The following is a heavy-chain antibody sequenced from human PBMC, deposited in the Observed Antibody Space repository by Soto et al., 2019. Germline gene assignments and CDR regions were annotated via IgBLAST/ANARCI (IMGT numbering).Heavy chain of an antibody. CDR1: GFTFTSSA. CDR3: AAGTGGTYYDFWSGQPDYYYGMDV. J-gene: IGHJ6*02. V-gene: IGHV1-58*01. D-gene: IGHD3-3*01. Sequence: GASVKVSCKASGFTFTSSAVQWVRQARGQRLEWIGWIVVGSGNTNYAQKFQERVTITRDMSTSTAYMELSSLRSEDTAVYYCAAGTGGTYYDFWSGQPDYYYGMDVWGQGTTGTVS. CDR2: IVVGSGNT.